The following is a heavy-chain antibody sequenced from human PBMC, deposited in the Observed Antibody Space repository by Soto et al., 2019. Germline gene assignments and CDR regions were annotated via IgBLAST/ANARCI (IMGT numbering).Heavy chain of an antibody. CDR3: AKDTSNSGCFLDLKH. CDR2: ISWNSGFI. J-gene: IGHJ1*01. CDR1: GFTFDDYA. Sequence: EVQLVESGGGLVQPGKSLRLSCAASGFTFDDYAMHWVRQVPGKGLEWVSGISWNSGFIAYADSVKGRFTISRDNAKDSLYLEMNSLRFEDSALYYCAKDTSNSGCFLDLKHWGQGTLVSVSS. V-gene: IGHV3-9*01. D-gene: IGHD6-19*01.